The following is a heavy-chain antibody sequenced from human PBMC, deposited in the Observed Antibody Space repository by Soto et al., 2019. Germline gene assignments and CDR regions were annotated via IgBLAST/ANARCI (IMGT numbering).Heavy chain of an antibody. CDR2: FIPVYRTL. V-gene: IGHV1-69*13. CDR1: GGSFGNSA. J-gene: IGHJ4*02. D-gene: IGHD3-3*01. CDR3: ATGVIWIGYFTVDY. Sequence: SVKVSCKASGGSFGNSAINWVRQTPGQGLEWLGGFIPVYRTLNYAQKFQGRVTITADESTGTAYMTLSSLASDDTAVYYCATGVIWIGYFTVDYWGQGTRLTVFS.